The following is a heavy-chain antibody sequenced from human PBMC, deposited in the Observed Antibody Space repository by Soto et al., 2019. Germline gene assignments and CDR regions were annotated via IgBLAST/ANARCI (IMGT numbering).Heavy chain of an antibody. CDR1: GFTFSSYS. Sequence: EVQLVESGGGLVKPGGSLRLSCAASGFTFSSYSMNWVRQAPGKGLEWVSSISSSRSYIYYADSVKGRFTISRDNAKNSLYLQMNSLRAEDTAVYYCARAASVTDYYYYGMDVWGQGTTVTVSS. D-gene: IGHD4-17*01. CDR3: ARAASVTDYYYYGMDV. CDR2: ISSSRSYI. J-gene: IGHJ6*02. V-gene: IGHV3-21*01.